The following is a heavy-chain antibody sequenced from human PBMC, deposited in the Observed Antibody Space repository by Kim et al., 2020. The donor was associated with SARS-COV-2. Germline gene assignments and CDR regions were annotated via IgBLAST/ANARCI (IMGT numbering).Heavy chain of an antibody. J-gene: IGHJ6*03. D-gene: IGHD3-9*01. CDR3: ARTYYDILTGSKPYYYYYYMDV. CDR2: IYPGDSDT. Sequence: GESLKISCKGSGYSFTSYWIGWVRQMPGKGLEWMGIIYPGDSDTRYSPSFQGQVTISADKSISTAYLQWSSLKASDTAMYYCARTYYDILTGSKPYYYYYYMDVWGKGTTVTVSS. CDR1: GYSFTSYW. V-gene: IGHV5-51*01.